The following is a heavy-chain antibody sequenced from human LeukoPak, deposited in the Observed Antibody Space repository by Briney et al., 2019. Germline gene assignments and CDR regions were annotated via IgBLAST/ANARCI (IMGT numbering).Heavy chain of an antibody. Sequence: GRSLRLSCAASGFTFSSYGMHWVRQAPGKGLEWVAVISYDGSNKYYADSVKGRFTISRDKSKNTVYLQMNSLRAEDTAIYYCAKDRGAVAGASGYYYYGMDVWGNGTTVTVSS. CDR2: ISYDGSNK. CDR1: GFTFSSYG. CDR3: AKDRGAVAGASGYYYYGMDV. V-gene: IGHV3-30*18. D-gene: IGHD6-19*01. J-gene: IGHJ6*04.